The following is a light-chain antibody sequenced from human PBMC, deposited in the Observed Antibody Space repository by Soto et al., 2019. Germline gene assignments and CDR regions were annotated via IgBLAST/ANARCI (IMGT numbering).Light chain of an antibody. CDR3: QQYDSSPRT. CDR2: GAS. CDR1: QSVYSN. Sequence: EIVMTQSPATLSVSPGEGATLSCRASQSVYSNLAWHQQKPGQAPRLLISGASSRAADIPDRFSGSGSGTDFTLTINRLEPEDFAVYYCQQYDSSPRTFGQGTKVDI. V-gene: IGKV3-20*01. J-gene: IGKJ1*01.